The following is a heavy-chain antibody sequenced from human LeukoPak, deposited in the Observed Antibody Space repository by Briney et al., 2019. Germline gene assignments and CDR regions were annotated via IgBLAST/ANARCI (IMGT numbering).Heavy chain of an antibody. CDR2: IYYSGST. CDR1: GGSISSYY. V-gene: IGHV4-59*01. J-gene: IGHJ4*02. CDR3: ARVLNGDYGFDY. D-gene: IGHD4-17*01. Sequence: SETLSLTCTVSGGSISSYYWSWIRQPPGKGLEWIGYIYYSGSTNYNPSLKSRVTISVDTSKNQFSLKLTSVTAADTAVYYCARVLNGDYGFDYWGPGTLVTVSS.